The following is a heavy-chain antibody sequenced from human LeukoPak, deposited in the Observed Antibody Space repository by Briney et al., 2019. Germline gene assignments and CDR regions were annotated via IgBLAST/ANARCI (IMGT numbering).Heavy chain of an antibody. V-gene: IGHV4-38-2*02. Sequence: SETLSLTCTVSGYSISSGYYWGWIRQPPGKGLEWIGSIYHSGSTYYNPSLKSRVTISVDTSKNQFSLKLSSVTAADTAVYYCARVSYYMDVWGKGTTVTVSS. CDR3: ARVSYYMDV. J-gene: IGHJ6*03. CDR2: IYHSGST. CDR1: GYSISSGYY.